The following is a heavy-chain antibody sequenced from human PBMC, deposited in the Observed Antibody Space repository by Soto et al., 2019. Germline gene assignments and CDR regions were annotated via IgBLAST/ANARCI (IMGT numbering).Heavy chain of an antibody. Sequence: PGGSLRLSCAASGFTFSSYGMHWLRPAPGKGLEWVAVISFDGSNKYYADSVKGRFTISRDNSRNTLDLQMNSMRADEMAVYYFVKERIGQCQLLPFFGYWGQETMVTVSS. CDR3: VKERIGQCQLLPFFGY. D-gene: IGHD2-2*01. CDR1: GFTFSSYG. V-gene: IGHV3-30*18. CDR2: ISFDGSNK. J-gene: IGHJ4*02.